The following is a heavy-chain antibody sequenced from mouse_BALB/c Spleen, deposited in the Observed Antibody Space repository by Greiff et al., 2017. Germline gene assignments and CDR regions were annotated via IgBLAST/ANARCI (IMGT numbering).Heavy chain of an antibody. CDR1: GFTFSSYA. J-gene: IGHJ4*01. CDR2: ISSGGST. D-gene: IGHD2-10*02. Sequence: EVKLMESGGGLVKPGGSLKLSCAASGFTFSSYAMSWVRQTPEKRLEWVAAISSGGSTYYPDSVKGRLTICRDNPRNILYLQMSSLRSEDTAMYYCARGKDGVYGNRYYAMDYGGQGTSVTVAS. CDR3: ARGKDGVYGNRYYAMDY. V-gene: IGHV5-6-5*01.